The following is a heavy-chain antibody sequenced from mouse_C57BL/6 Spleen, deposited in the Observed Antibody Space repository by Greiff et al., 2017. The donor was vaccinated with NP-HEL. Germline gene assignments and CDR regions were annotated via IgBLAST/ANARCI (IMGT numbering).Heavy chain of an antibody. CDR3: ARQDA. CDR2: ISSGGSYT. CDR1: GFTFSSYG. V-gene: IGHV5-6*01. J-gene: IGHJ2*01. Sequence: EVQLVESGGDLVKPGGSLKLSCAASGFTFSSYGMSWVRQTPDKRLEWVATISSGGSYTYYPDSVKGRFTISRDNAKNTLYLQMSSLKSEDTAMYYCARQDAWGQGTTLTVSS.